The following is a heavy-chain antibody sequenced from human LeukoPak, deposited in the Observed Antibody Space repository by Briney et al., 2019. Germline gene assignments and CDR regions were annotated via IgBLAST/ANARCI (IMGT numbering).Heavy chain of an antibody. J-gene: IGHJ3*02. Sequence: ASVKVSCKASGYTFTSYGISWVRQAPGQGVVWMGWISAYNGKTDYAQELQDRVTMTTDTSTSTAYMELRSLRSDDTAVYYCARGGVRFSMGDVFDIWGQGTMVTVSS. V-gene: IGHV1-18*01. CDR1: GYTFTSYG. D-gene: IGHD2-8*01. CDR3: ARGGVRFSMGDVFDI. CDR2: ISAYNGKT.